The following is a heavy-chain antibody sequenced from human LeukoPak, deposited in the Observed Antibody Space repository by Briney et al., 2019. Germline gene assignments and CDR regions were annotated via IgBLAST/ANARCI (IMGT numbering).Heavy chain of an antibody. CDR3: ARELLLARGMFDY. CDR2: INPNSGGT. Sequence: GASVKVPCKASGYTFTGYYMHWVRQAPGQGLEWMGWINPNSGGTNYAQKFQGRVTMTRDTSIGTAYMELSRLRSDDTAVYYCARELLLARGMFDYWGQGTLVTVSS. CDR1: GYTFTGYY. V-gene: IGHV1-2*02. D-gene: IGHD1-26*01. J-gene: IGHJ4*02.